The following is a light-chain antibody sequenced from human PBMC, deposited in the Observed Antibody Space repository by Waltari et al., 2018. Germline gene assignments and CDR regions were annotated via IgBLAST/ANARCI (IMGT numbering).Light chain of an antibody. V-gene: IGLV3-21*04. CDR3: QVWDSGSDHPYV. Sequence: SVVLTQPPSVSVAPGQTARITCEGNNIATGSVHWYQQKPGQATVLGMYYYSDRPSGIPERFSGSHSGNTAALTISRVEAGDEADYYCQVWDSGSDHPYVFGTGTKVTVL. CDR1: NIATGS. J-gene: IGLJ1*01. CDR2: YYS.